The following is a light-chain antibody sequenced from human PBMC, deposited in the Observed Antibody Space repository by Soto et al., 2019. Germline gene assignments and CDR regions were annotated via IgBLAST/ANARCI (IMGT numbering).Light chain of an antibody. V-gene: IGKV1-9*01. CDR2: EES. CDR3: QQYNSYWT. Sequence: DIHLTQSPSVLSASVGDRVTITCRPSQAVPNNMAWYQQKPGKPPKLLIYEESTLHSGVPSRFSGSGSGTEFTLTISSLQPDDFATYYCQQYNSYWTFGQGTKVDNK. CDR1: QAVPNN. J-gene: IGKJ1*01.